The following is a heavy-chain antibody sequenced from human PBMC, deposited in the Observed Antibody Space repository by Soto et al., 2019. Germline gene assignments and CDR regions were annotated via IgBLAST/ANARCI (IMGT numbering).Heavy chain of an antibody. D-gene: IGHD6-19*01. J-gene: IGHJ3*02. CDR1: GGSISSYY. V-gene: IGHV4-59*01. CDR2: IYYSGST. Sequence: SETLSLTRTVSGGSISSYYWSWIRQPPGKGLEWIGYIYYSGSTNYNPSLKSRVTISVDTSKNQFSLKLSSVTAADTAVYYCARISGWYDNDAFDIWGQGTMVTASS. CDR3: ARISGWYDNDAFDI.